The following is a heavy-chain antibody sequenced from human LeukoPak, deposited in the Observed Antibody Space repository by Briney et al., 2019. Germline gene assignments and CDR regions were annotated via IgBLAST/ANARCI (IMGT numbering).Heavy chain of an antibody. Sequence: GGSLRLSCAASEFTFSSYWMSWVRQAPGKGLEWVANIKQDGGQIYYLESVKGRFTVSRDNSKNTLYLQMNSLRAEDTAVYYCAREGYSSGWYRLWGQGTLVTVSS. CDR1: EFTFSSYW. CDR2: IKQDGGQI. V-gene: IGHV3-7*03. CDR3: AREGYSSGWYRL. J-gene: IGHJ4*02. D-gene: IGHD6-19*01.